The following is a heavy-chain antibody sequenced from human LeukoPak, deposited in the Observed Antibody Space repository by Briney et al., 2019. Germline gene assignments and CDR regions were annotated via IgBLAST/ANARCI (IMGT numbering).Heavy chain of an antibody. J-gene: IGHJ4*02. D-gene: IGHD1-1*01. CDR2: ISGSGGIT. V-gene: IGHV3-23*01. Sequence: RAGGSLRLSCAASGFTFNSYAMSWVRQAPGKGLEWVSAISGSGGITYYADSVKGRFTISRDNSKNTLSLQMNSLRAEDTAAYYCAKGVLAVRLESWGQGTLVTVSS. CDR1: GFTFNSYA. CDR3: AKGVLAVRLES.